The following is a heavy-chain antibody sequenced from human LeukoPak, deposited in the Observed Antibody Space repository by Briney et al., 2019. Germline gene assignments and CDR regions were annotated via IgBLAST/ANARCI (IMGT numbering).Heavy chain of an antibody. CDR3: ARVRGSFSEDY. Sequence: GGSLRLSCAASGFTFSDYYMSWFRQAPGKGLEWISYMSKSGDSVDYADFVQGRFTMSRDNAKNSLFLQMNSLRVDDTARYYCARVRGSFSEDYWGQGTLVIVSS. CDR1: GFTFSDYY. D-gene: IGHD1-26*01. V-gene: IGHV3-11*01. CDR2: MSKSGDSV. J-gene: IGHJ4*02.